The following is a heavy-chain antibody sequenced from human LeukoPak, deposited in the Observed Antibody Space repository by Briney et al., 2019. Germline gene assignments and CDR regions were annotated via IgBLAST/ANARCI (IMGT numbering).Heavy chain of an antibody. V-gene: IGHV3-30-3*01. D-gene: IGHD3-22*01. Sequence: GGSLRLSCAASGFTFSDHYMSWIRQAPGKGLEWVAVISYDGSNKYYADSVKGRFTISRDNSKNTLYLQMNSLRAEDTAVYYCARVVVALVDYWGQGTLVTVSS. CDR2: ISYDGSNK. CDR3: ARVVVALVDY. J-gene: IGHJ4*02. CDR1: GFTFSDHY.